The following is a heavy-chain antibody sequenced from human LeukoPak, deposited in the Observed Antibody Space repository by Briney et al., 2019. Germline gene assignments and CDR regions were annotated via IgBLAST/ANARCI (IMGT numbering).Heavy chain of an antibody. D-gene: IGHD4-17*01. CDR2: IKLDGSEK. Sequence: GGSLRLSCAASGFTFSSSWMTWVRQAPGKGLEGVAHIKLDGSEKYYVDSVKGRFTISRDNAEHSVYLQMNSLRGEDTAFYYCARGKDGDYAFLDYWGQGTLVTVSS. V-gene: IGHV3-7*01. CDR3: ARGKDGDYAFLDY. J-gene: IGHJ4*02. CDR1: GFTFSSSW.